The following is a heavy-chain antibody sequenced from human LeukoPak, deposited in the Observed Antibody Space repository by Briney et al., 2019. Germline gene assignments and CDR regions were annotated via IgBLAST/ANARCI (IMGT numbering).Heavy chain of an antibody. CDR2: IWYDGSNK. V-gene: IGHV3-30*02. J-gene: IGHJ4*02. Sequence: GGSLRLSCAASGFTFSSYGMHWVRQAPGKGLEWVAVIWYDGSNKYYADSVKGRFTISRDNSKNTLYLQMNSLRAEDTAVYHCAMSVSSSLYYFDYWGQGTLVTVSS. CDR3: AMSVSSSLYYFDY. D-gene: IGHD6-13*01. CDR1: GFTFSSYG.